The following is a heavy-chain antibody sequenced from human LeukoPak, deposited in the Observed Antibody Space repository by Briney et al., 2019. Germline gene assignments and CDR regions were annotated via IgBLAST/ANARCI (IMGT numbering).Heavy chain of an antibody. D-gene: IGHD5-12*01. CDR3: AKDGDGYNFDY. Sequence: GGSLRLSCAASGFTFSSYGMHWVRQAPGKGLEWVAVISYDGSSKYYADSVKGRFTISRDNSKNTLYLQMNSLRAEDTAVYCCAKDGDGYNFDYWGQGTLVTVSS. J-gene: IGHJ4*02. V-gene: IGHV3-30*18. CDR2: ISYDGSSK. CDR1: GFTFSSYG.